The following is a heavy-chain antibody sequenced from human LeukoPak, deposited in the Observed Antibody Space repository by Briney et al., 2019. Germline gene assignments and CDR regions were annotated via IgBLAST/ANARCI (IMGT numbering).Heavy chain of an antibody. CDR2: ISGSGGST. J-gene: IGHJ5*02. V-gene: IGHV3-23*01. CDR3: AKDPSNYPYNWFDP. D-gene: IGHD4-11*01. CDR1: GFTFSSYA. Sequence: GGSLRLSCAASGFTFSSYAMSWVRQAPGKGLEWVSAISGSGGSTYHADSVKGRFTISRDNSKNTLYLQMNSLRAEDTAVYYCAKDPSNYPYNWFDPWGQGTLVTVSS.